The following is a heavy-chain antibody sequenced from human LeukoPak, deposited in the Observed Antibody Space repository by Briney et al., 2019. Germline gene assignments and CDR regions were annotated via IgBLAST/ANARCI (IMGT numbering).Heavy chain of an antibody. CDR2: IGTITGTT. CDR1: GFTFNTYS. J-gene: IGHJ5*02. Sequence: PGGSLRLSCAASGFTFNTYSMNWVRQAPGKGLEWVSYIGTITGTTYYADSVKGRFTISRDNAKNSLYLQMNSLRAEDTAVYYCAKEPVPYGDYPGWFDPWGQGTLVTVSS. V-gene: IGHV3-48*04. CDR3: AKEPVPYGDYPGWFDP. D-gene: IGHD4-17*01.